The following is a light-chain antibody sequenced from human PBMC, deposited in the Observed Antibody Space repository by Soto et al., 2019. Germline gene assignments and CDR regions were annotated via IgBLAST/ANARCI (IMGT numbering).Light chain of an antibody. Sequence: EVVMTQSPATLSVSPGERATLSCRASQTISNTLVWYQQKPGQAPRLLISGAFIRATGVPARFSGSGSGTDFTLTISSVQSEDLAVYYSQQYSDWPITFGQGTRLEI. CDR2: GAF. J-gene: IGKJ5*01. V-gene: IGKV3-15*01. CDR3: QQYSDWPIT. CDR1: QTISNT.